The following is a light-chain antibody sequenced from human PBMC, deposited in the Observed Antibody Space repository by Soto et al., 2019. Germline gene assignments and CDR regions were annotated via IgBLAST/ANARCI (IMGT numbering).Light chain of an antibody. CDR3: QQYGSSPRT. Sequence: TQSPSSLSASVGDRVTITCRASQGISNYLAWYQQKPGQAPRLLIYGASSRATGIPDRFSGSGSGTDFTLTISRLEPEDFAVYYCQQYGSSPRTFGQGTKVEIE. V-gene: IGKV3-20*01. CDR1: QGISNY. J-gene: IGKJ1*01. CDR2: GAS.